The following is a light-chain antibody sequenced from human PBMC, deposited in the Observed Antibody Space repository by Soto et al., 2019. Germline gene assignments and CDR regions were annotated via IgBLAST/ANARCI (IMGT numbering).Light chain of an antibody. CDR1: QGISSS. CDR3: QQLNSYPEVT. CDR2: AAS. Sequence: IQLTQSPSSLSASVGDRVTITCRASQGISSSLAWYHQKPGKDPKLLIYAASTLQSGVPSRFSGSGSGTDFTLTISSLQPEDFATYYCQQLNSYPEVTFGPGTKVDIK. J-gene: IGKJ3*01. V-gene: IGKV1-9*01.